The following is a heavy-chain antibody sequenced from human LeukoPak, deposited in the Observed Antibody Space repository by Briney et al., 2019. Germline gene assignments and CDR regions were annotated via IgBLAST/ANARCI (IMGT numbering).Heavy chain of an antibody. V-gene: IGHV3-23*01. Sequence: GGSLRLSCAASGFTFSSYAMSWVRQAPGKGLEWVSAISGSGGSTYYADSVKGRFTISKDNSKTTLYLQMNSLRAEDTAVYYCANRGYNYGLDAFDIWGQGTMVTVSS. CDR1: GFTFSSYA. CDR3: ANRGYNYGLDAFDI. CDR2: ISGSGGST. D-gene: IGHD5-18*01. J-gene: IGHJ3*02.